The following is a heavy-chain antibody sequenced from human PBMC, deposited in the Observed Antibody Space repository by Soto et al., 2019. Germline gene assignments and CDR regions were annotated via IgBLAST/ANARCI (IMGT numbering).Heavy chain of an antibody. CDR2: IYHSGST. V-gene: IGHV4-30-2*01. CDR1: GGSISSGGYS. CDR3: ARAGGYIAARTFFDY. Sequence: SETRSLTCAVYGGSISSGGYSWSWIRQPPGKGLEWIGYIYHSGSTYYNPSLKSRVTISVDRSKNQFSLKLSSVTAADTAVYYCARAGGYIAARTFFDYWGQGTLVTVSS. J-gene: IGHJ4*02. D-gene: IGHD6-6*01.